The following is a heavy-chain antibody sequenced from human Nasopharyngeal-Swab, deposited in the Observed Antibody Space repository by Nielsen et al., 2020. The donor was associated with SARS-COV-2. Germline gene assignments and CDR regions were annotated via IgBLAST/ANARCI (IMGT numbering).Heavy chain of an antibody. V-gene: IGHV3-7*01. CDR3: ARHGADCSRTSCYRRHGFDI. CDR1: RFTFSDYW. CDR2: IKQDGSEI. Sequence: GGSLRLSCAASRFTFSDYWMSWIRQAPGKGVEWVANIKQDGSEIYYADSVKGRFTISRDNARNSLYLQMRSLRAEDTAVYHCARHGADCSRTSCYRRHGFDIWGQGTMVTVSS. J-gene: IGHJ3*02. D-gene: IGHD2-2*02.